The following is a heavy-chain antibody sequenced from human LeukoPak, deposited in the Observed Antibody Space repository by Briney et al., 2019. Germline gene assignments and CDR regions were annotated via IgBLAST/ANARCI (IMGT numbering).Heavy chain of an antibody. CDR2: ISGSGGST. V-gene: IGHV3-23*01. J-gene: IGHJ6*03. CDR3: AARRGYYHYMDV. CDR1: GFTFSSYA. Sequence: GGSLRLSCAASGFTFSSYAMSWVRQAPGKGLEWVSAISGSGGSTYYADSVKGRFTISRDNSKNTLYLQMNSLTAEDTAVYYCAARRGYYHYMDVWGKGTTVTVSS. D-gene: IGHD3-3*01.